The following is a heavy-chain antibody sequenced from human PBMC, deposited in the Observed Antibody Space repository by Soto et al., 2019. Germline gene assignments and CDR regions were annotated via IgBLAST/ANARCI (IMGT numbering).Heavy chain of an antibody. CDR3: ARLRPRIFGSTPPYGMDV. V-gene: IGHV4-39*01. CDR1: GGSISSSSYY. D-gene: IGHD2-15*01. J-gene: IGHJ6*02. Sequence: QLQLQESGPGLVKPSETLSLTCTVSGGSISSSSYYWGWIRQPPGKGLEWIGSIYYSGSTYYNPSLKSRVTISVDTYKNQFSLKLSSVTAADTAVYYCARLRPRIFGSTPPYGMDVWGQGTTVNVSS. CDR2: IYYSGST.